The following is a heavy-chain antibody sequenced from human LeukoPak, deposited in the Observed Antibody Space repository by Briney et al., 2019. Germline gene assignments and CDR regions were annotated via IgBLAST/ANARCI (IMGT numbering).Heavy chain of an antibody. V-gene: IGHV4-34*01. J-gene: IGHJ6*02. CDR3: ARGPPGYYYYGMDV. CDR1: SGSFSGYY. Sequence: PSETLSLTCAVYSGSFSGYYWSWIRQPPGKGLEWIGEINHSGSTNYNPSLKSRVTISVDTSKNQFSLKLSSVTAADTAVYYCARGPPGYYYYGMDVWGQGTTVTVSS. CDR2: INHSGST.